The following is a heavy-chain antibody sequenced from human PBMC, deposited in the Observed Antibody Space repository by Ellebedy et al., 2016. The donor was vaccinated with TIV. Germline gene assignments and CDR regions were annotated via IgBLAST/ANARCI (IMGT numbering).Heavy chain of an antibody. V-gene: IGHV4-34*01. CDR3: ARRPITFFGVTDAFDV. J-gene: IGHJ3*01. Sequence: MPSETLSLTCAVYGGSFSSYYWTWIRQPPGKGLEWIGEITHRGSATYNPSLKSRVTISIDPSKNQSSLNLTSVTAADTAVYYCARRPITFFGVTDAFDVWGQGTMVTVSS. CDR1: GGSFSSYY. D-gene: IGHD3-3*01. CDR2: ITHRGSA.